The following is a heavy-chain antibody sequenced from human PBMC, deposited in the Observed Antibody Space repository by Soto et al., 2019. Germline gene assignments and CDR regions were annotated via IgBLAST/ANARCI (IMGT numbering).Heavy chain of an antibody. CDR1: GGSISSYY. J-gene: IGHJ6*02. D-gene: IGHD3-10*01. V-gene: IGHV4-59*01. CDR3: ARERKYYYGSGSSYSGYYGMDV. Sequence: SETLSLTCTVSGGSISSYYWSWIRRPPGKGLEWIGYIYYSGSTNYNPSLKSRVTISVDTSKNQFSLKLSSVTAADTAVYYCARERKYYYGSGSSYSGYYGMDVWGQGTTVTVSS. CDR2: IYYSGST.